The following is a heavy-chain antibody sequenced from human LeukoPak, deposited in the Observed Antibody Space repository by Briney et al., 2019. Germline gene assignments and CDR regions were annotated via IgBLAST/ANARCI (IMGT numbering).Heavy chain of an antibody. Sequence: ASVKVSCKASGYTFTSYYMHWVRQAPGQGLEWMGWINPNSGDTNYAQKFQGRVTMTRDTSISTAYMELRSLRSDDTAVYYCARDSRDSTYYMDVWGKGTTVTVSS. V-gene: IGHV1-2*02. J-gene: IGHJ6*03. D-gene: IGHD2-21*01. CDR1: GYTFTSYY. CDR2: INPNSGDT. CDR3: ARDSRDSTYYMDV.